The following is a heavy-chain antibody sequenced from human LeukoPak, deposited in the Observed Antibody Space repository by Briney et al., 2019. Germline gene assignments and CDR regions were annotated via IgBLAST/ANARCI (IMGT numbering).Heavy chain of an antibody. CDR2: ISAYNENT. CDR1: GFPFTSYG. Sequence: GASVKVSCKASGFPFTSYGITWVRQAPGQGLEWMGWISAYNENTNYAQSLQGRVTMTTDTSTSTAYMELRSLRSDDTALYYCARVGRYSSTRPPEVDDALDLWGQGTMVTVSS. D-gene: IGHD6-13*01. J-gene: IGHJ3*01. CDR3: ARVGRYSSTRPPEVDDALDL. V-gene: IGHV1-18*01.